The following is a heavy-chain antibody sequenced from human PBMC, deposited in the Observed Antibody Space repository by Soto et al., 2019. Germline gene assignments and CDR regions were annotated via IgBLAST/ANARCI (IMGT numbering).Heavy chain of an antibody. Sequence: PSETLSLTCTVSGVSISSYYWIWIRQPPGKGLEWIGYIYYSGSTNYNPSLKSRVTISVDTSKNQFSLKLSSVTAADTAVYYCARKIAAAGTDWFDPWGQGTLVTVSS. CDR2: IYYSGST. J-gene: IGHJ5*02. V-gene: IGHV4-59*01. D-gene: IGHD6-13*01. CDR3: ARKIAAAGTDWFDP. CDR1: GVSISSYY.